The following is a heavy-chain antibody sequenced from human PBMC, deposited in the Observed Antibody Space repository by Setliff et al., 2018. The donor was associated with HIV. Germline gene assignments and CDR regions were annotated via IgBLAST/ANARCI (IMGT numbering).Heavy chain of an antibody. CDR1: GYIFTDYF. CDR3: ARTCIAVAGRDYYYYMDV. CDR2: INTNTGNP. V-gene: IGHV7-4-1*02. Sequence: ASVKVSCKASGYIFTDYFIHWVRQAPGQGLEWMGWINTNTGNPTYAQGFTGRFVFSLDTSVSTAYLQISSLKAEDTAVYYCARTCIAVAGRDYYYYMDVWGKGTTVTVSS. J-gene: IGHJ6*03. D-gene: IGHD6-19*01.